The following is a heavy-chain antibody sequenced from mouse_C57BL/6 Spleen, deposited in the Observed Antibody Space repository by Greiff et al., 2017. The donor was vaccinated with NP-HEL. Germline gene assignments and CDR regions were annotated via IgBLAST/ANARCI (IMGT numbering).Heavy chain of an antibody. CDR3: ARLGIPYDYADPFDD. Sequence: QVQLQQPGAELVKPGASVKMSCKASGYTFTSYWITWVKQRPGQGLEWIGDIYPGSGSTNYNEKFKSKATLTVDTSSSTAYMQLSSLTSEDSAVYYCARLGIPYDYADPFDDWGQGTTLTVSS. CDR2: IYPGSGST. CDR1: GYTFTSYW. D-gene: IGHD2-4*01. J-gene: IGHJ2*01. V-gene: IGHV1-55*01.